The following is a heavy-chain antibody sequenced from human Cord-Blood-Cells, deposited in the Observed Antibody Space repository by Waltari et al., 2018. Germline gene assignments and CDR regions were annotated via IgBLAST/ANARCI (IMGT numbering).Heavy chain of an antibody. CDR3: ARLKGYSGSYYNAFDI. Sequence: QVQLQQWGAGLLKPSETLSLTCAVYGGSFSGYYWSWLRQPPGKGLEWIGEINHSGSTNYNPSLKSRVTISVDTSKNQFSLKLSSVTAADTAVYYCARLKGYSGSYYNAFDIWGQGTMVTVSS. CDR2: INHSGST. CDR1: GGSFSGYY. D-gene: IGHD1-26*01. V-gene: IGHV4-34*01. J-gene: IGHJ3*02.